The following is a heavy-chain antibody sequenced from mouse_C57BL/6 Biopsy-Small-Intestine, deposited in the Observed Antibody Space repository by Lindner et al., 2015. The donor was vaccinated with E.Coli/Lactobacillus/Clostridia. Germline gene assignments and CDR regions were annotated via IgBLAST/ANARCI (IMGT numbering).Heavy chain of an antibody. J-gene: IGHJ4*01. V-gene: IGHV1-4*01. CDR2: ASTDNGDA. CDR1: GYTFTSYG. Sequence: SVKVSCKASGYTFTSYGISWVRQAPGQGLEWMAWASTDNGDATYAKTLQGRLTTTTDTSTNTAYMELTSLRSDDTAVYYCARGKVGELVFEYWGQGTLVTVSS. D-gene: IGHD3-1*01. CDR3: ARGKVGELVFEY.